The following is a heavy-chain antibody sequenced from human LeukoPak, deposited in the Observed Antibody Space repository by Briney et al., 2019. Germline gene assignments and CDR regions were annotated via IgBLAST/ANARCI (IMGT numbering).Heavy chain of an antibody. J-gene: IGHJ4*02. CDR3: ARHAWSGSITIFGVVRGHFDY. D-gene: IGHD3-3*01. CDR1: GGSISSSSYY. Sequence: SETLSLTCTVSGGSISSSSYYWGWIRQPPGKGLEWIGSIYYSGSTYYNPSLKSRVTISVDTSKNQFSLKLSSVTAADTAVYHCARHAWSGSITIFGVVRGHFDYWGQGTLVTVSS. CDR2: IYYSGST. V-gene: IGHV4-39*01.